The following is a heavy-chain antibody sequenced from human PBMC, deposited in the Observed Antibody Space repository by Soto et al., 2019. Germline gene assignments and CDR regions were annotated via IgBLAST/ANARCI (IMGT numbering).Heavy chain of an antibody. D-gene: IGHD1-1*01. J-gene: IGHJ4*02. CDR2: IHYSGSS. CDR3: ARHSNEYRKSLDY. V-gene: IGHV4-59*08. Sequence: SETLSLTCTVSAGSISGCYWSWIRQPPGKGLEWIAYIHYSGSSNSNPSLRSRVTISVDTSKNQVSLKLSSVTAADTAVYYCARHSNEYRKSLDYWGQGTLVTVSS. CDR1: AGSISGCY.